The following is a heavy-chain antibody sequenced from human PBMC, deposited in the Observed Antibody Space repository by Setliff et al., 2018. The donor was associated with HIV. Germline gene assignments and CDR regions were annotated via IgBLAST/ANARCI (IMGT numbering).Heavy chain of an antibody. CDR1: GYTFTDRF. CDR3: AAGPFSWGQYF. J-gene: IGHJ4*01. Sequence: GASVKVSCKASGYTFTDRFITWFQQAPGKGLEWMGRRYPRGDGTIYAERFRGRLTLSADTSTHTGYMQLDNLKSEDTAMYFCAAGPFSWGQYFWGHGTLGTVSS. V-gene: IGHV1-69-2*01. CDR2: RYPRGDGT. D-gene: IGHD3-16*01.